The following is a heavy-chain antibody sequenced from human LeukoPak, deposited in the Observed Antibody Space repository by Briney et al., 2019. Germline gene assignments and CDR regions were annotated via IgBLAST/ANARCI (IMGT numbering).Heavy chain of an antibody. D-gene: IGHD5-18*01. CDR2: IYSGGNT. V-gene: IGHV3-53*05. J-gene: IGHJ4*02. Sequence: GGSLRLSCAASGFTVSSNFMSWVRQAPGKGLEWVSVIYSGGNTYYADSVKGRFTISRDNSKNTLYLQMNSLRAEDTAVYYCARERLDGYSYGQFDYWGQGTLVTVSS. CDR3: ARERLDGYSYGQFDY. CDR1: GFTVSSNF.